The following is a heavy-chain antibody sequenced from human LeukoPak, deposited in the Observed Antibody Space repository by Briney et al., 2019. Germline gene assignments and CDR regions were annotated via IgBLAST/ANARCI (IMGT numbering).Heavy chain of an antibody. D-gene: IGHD6-13*01. J-gene: IGHJ4*02. V-gene: IGHV3-21*01. CDR2: MCGGSSYI. CDR1: GFTFSDYS. CDR3: AKGDHASSWYTAIDY. Sequence: GGSLRLSCAASGFTFSDYSMIWVRQAPGRGLEFVSTMCGGSSYIFYADSLKGRFTVSRDNAKGSLYLQMNSLRAEDTAVYYCAKGDHASSWYTAIDYWGQGALVTVSS.